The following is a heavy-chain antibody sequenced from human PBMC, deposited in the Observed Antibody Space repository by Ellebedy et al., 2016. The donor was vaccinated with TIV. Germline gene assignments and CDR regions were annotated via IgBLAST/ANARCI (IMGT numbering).Heavy chain of an antibody. CDR1: GFTFSGYA. CDR3: ARAGWYRFDY. J-gene: IGHJ4*02. V-gene: IGHV3-74*01. D-gene: IGHD6-19*01. Sequence: PGGSLRPSCAASGFTFSGYAMHWVRQAPGKGPVWVSRMNSDGSTINYADSVKGRFTISRENAKNTLYLQMDSLAAEDTAVYYCARAGWYRFDYWGQGTLVTVSS. CDR2: MNSDGSTI.